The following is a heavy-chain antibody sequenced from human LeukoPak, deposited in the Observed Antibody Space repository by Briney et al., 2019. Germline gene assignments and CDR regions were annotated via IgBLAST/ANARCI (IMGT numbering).Heavy chain of an antibody. Sequence: PSQTLSLTCTVSGGSISSGGYYWSWIRQHPGKGLEWIGSIYYSGSTYYNPSLKSRVTISVDTSKNQFSLKLSSVTAADTAVYYCARDRSGIAAAGSFDYWGQGTLVTVSS. V-gene: IGHV4-31*03. D-gene: IGHD6-13*01. CDR2: IYYSGST. CDR1: GGSISSGGYY. CDR3: ARDRSGIAAAGSFDY. J-gene: IGHJ4*02.